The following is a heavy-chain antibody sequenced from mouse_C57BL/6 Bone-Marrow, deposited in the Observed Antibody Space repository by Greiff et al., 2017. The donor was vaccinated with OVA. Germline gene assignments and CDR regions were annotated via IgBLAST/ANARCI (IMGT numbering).Heavy chain of an antibody. CDR3: TTFYANDAMDY. CDR2: IDPEDGDT. J-gene: IGHJ4*01. Sequence: DVQLQQSGAELVRPGASVKLSCTASGFNIKDYYMHWVKQRPEQGLEWIGRIDPEDGDTEYAPKFQGKATMTADTSSNTAYLQISSLTSEDTAVYCCTTFYANDAMDYWGQGTSVTVSS. D-gene: IGHD1-1*01. V-gene: IGHV14-1*01. CDR1: GFNIKDYY.